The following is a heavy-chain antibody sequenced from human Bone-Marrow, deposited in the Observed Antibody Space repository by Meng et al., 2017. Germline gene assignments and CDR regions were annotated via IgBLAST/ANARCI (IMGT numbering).Heavy chain of an antibody. V-gene: IGHV4-31*03. CDR1: GGSISSGNHY. CDR3: ASLYGDSSVWYLNL. D-gene: IGHD4-17*01. Sequence: HVPRHAPGPGLVNTSPPLSLTSTVSGGSISSGNHYWSWIRQHPGKGLEYIGYIYYSGSTYYNPSLKSRVIISVDTSKNQFSLRLNSVTAADTAVYYCASLYGDSSVWYLNLWGRGTLVTVSS. J-gene: IGHJ2*01. CDR2: IYYSGST.